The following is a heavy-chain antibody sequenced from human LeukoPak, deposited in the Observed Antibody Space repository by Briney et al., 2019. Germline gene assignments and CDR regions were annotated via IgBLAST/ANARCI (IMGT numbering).Heavy chain of an antibody. CDR3: ARHLSDITSSPNY. D-gene: IGHD2-2*01. CDR2: IYPRDSRT. Sequence: GESLKISCKGSGYSFSSYWIAWGRQMPGKGLEWMGVIYPRDSRTTYSPSFQDQVTISADKSISTAYLQWTGLKASDTAMYYCARHLSDITSSPNYWGPGTLVTVSS. V-gene: IGHV5-51*01. J-gene: IGHJ4*02. CDR1: GYSFSSYW.